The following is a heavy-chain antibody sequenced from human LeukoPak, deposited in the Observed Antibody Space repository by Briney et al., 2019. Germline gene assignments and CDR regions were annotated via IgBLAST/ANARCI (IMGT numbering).Heavy chain of an antibody. V-gene: IGHV4-59*01. D-gene: IGHD6-19*01. J-gene: IGHJ5*02. CDR1: GGSISSYY. Sequence: PSETLSLTCTVSGGSISSYYWSWIRQPPGKGLEWIGYIYYSGSTNYNPSLTSRVTISVDTSKNQFSLKLSSVTAADTAVYYCARDGEQWDPTHTWFDPWGQGTLVTVSS. CDR2: IYYSGST. CDR3: ARDGEQWDPTHTWFDP.